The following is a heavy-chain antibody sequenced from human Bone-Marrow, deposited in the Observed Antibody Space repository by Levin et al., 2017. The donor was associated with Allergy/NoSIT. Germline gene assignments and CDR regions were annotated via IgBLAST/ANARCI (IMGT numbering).Heavy chain of an antibody. CDR2: MDASGTT. CDR3: AGSYDRSNFYPYY. CDR1: GGSITSYY. D-gene: IGHD3-22*01. J-gene: IGHJ4*02. V-gene: IGHV4-4*07. Sequence: SETLSLTCSVSGGSITSYYWTWIRQPAGKGLEWIGRMDASGTTNYNPSLESRVTMSVDTSKNQFSLRLSSVTAADTAVYYCAGSYDRSNFYPYYWGQGTLVTVSS.